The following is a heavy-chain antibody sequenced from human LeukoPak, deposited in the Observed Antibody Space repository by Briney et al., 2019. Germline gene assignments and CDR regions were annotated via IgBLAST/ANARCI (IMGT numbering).Heavy chain of an antibody. Sequence: GGSLRLSCGASGFTFSDYYMSWIRQAPGKGLEWVSAISGSGGSTYYADSVKGRFTISRDNSKNTLYLQMNSLRAEDTAVYYCAKAYGGNSWGYYYYMDVWGKGTTVTVSS. CDR1: GFTFSDYY. J-gene: IGHJ6*03. CDR2: ISGSGGST. CDR3: AKAYGGNSWGYYYYMDV. V-gene: IGHV3-23*01. D-gene: IGHD4-23*01.